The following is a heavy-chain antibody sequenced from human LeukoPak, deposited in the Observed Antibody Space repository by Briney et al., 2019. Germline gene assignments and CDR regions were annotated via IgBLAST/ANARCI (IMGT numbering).Heavy chain of an antibody. V-gene: IGHV3-33*01. CDR2: IWYDGSNK. J-gene: IGHJ4*02. CDR1: GFTFSSYG. CDR3: ATKGSSGFLRY. Sequence: GGSLTLSCAASGFTFSSYGMHWVRQAPGKGLEWVAVIWYDGSNKYYADSVKGRFTISRDNSKDTLYLQMNSLRAEDTAVYYCATKGSSGFLRYWGQGTLVTVSS. D-gene: IGHD3-22*01.